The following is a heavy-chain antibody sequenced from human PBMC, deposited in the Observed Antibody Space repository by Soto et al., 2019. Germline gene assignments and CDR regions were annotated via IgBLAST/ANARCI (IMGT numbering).Heavy chain of an antibody. CDR2: INHSGST. J-gene: IGHJ4*02. V-gene: IGHV4-34*01. CDR1: GGSFSGYY. Sequence: QVQLQQWGAGLLKPSETLSLTCAVYGGSFSGYYWTWIRQPPGTGLEWIGEINHSGSTNYNPSLKCRVTLSVDTSKKQFSLTLTSVTAADTAVYYCARDKISGLFDYWGQGTLVTVSS. CDR3: ARDKISGLFDY.